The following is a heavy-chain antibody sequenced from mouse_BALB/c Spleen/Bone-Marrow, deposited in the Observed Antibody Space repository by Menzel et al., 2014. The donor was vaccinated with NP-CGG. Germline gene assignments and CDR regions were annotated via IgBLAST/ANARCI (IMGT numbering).Heavy chain of an antibody. J-gene: IGHJ4*01. V-gene: IGHV1-67*01. CDR3: ARPRQLGLAFYAMDY. CDR2: ISTYSGNT. D-gene: IGHD3-2*01. CDR1: GYTFTDYA. Sequence: VQLVESGPELVRPGVSVKISCKGSGYTFTDYAMHWVEQSHAKSLEWIGVISTYSGNTNYNQKLKGKATMTVDKSSSTAYMELARLTSEDSAIYYCARPRQLGLAFYAMDYWGQGTSVTVSS.